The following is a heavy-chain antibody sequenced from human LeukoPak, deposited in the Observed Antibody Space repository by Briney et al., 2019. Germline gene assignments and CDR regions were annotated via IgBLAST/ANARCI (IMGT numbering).Heavy chain of an antibody. CDR1: GGSISSYY. CDR2: IYYSGST. CDR3: ARDREVGATVGAFDI. J-gene: IGHJ3*02. Sequence: SETLSLTCTVSGGSISSYYWSWIRQPPGKGLEWIGYIYYSGSTNYNPSLKSRVTISVDTSRNQFSLKLSYVSAEDTAVSYCARDREVGATVGAFDIWGQGTMVTVSS. V-gene: IGHV4-59*01. D-gene: IGHD1-26*01.